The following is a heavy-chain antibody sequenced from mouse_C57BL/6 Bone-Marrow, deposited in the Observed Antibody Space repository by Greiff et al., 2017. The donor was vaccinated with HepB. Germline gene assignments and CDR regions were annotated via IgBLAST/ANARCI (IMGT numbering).Heavy chain of an antibody. J-gene: IGHJ4*01. D-gene: IGHD2-4*01. CDR1: GYTFTSYG. CDR2: IYPRSGNT. V-gene: IGHV1-81*01. Sequence: VQLVESGAELARPGASVKLSCKASGYTFTSYGISWVKQRTGQGLEWIGEIYPRSGNTYYNEKFKGKATLTADKSSSTAYMELRSLTSEDSAVYFCADYDYDYAMDYWGQGTSVTVSS. CDR3: ADYDYDYAMDY.